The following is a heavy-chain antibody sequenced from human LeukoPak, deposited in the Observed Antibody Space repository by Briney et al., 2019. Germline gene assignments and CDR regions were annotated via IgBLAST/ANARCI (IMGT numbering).Heavy chain of an antibody. D-gene: IGHD3-10*01. CDR1: GGSISSGDYY. Sequence: SETLSLTCTVSGGSISSGDYYWSWIRQPPGKGLEWIGYIYYSGSTYYNPSLKSRVTISVDTSKNQFSLKLSSVTAADTAVYYCARDGVDYYGSGSFNVRYFDYWGQGTLVTVSS. CDR3: ARDGVDYYGSGSFNVRYFDY. V-gene: IGHV4-30-4*01. J-gene: IGHJ4*02. CDR2: IYYSGST.